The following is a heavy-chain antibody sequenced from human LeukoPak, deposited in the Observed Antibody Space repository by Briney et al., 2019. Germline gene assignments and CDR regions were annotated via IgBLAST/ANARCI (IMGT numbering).Heavy chain of an antibody. J-gene: IGHJ4*02. CDR3: ARVMDYYGSGSSPRLFDY. Sequence: SETLSLTCTVSGYSISSGYYWGWIRQPPGKGLEWIGSIYHSGSTYYNPSLKSRVTISVDTSKNQFSLKLSSVTAADTAVYYCARVMDYYGSGSSPRLFDYWGQGTLVTVSS. D-gene: IGHD3-10*01. CDR1: GYSISSGYY. CDR2: IYHSGST. V-gene: IGHV4-38-2*02.